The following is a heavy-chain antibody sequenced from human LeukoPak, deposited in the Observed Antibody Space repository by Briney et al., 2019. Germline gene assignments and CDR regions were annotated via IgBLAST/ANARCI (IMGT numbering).Heavy chain of an antibody. Sequence: PGGSLRLSCAASGFTFISYAMSWVRQAPGKGLEWASAISGSGGSIYHADSVKGRFTVSRDNSKNTLYLQMNTLRAEDTAVYYCAKDEDARPMYFQDWGQGTLVTVSS. D-gene: IGHD3-10*02. V-gene: IGHV3-23*01. CDR1: GFTFISYA. CDR2: ISGSGGSI. CDR3: AKDEDARPMYFQD. J-gene: IGHJ1*01.